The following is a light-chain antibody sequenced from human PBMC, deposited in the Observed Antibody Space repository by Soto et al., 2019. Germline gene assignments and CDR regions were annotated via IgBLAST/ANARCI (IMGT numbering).Light chain of an antibody. V-gene: IGKV4-1*01. Sequence: DIVMTQSPDSLAVSLGERATINCKSSQSVLYSSNNKNYLAWYQQKPGQPPKLRIYWASTRESGVPDRFSGSGSGTDFTLTISSRQAEDVAVYYCQQYYSTPPTFGQGTRLEIK. J-gene: IGKJ5*01. CDR3: QQYYSTPPT. CDR1: QSVLYSSNNKNY. CDR2: WAS.